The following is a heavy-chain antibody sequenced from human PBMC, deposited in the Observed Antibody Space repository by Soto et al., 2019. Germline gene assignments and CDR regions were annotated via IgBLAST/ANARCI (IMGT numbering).Heavy chain of an antibody. CDR1: GYTFTGPW. CDR3: TRHTGYDSSLDY. CDR2: IDPSDSYT. D-gene: IGHD5-12*01. J-gene: IGHJ4*02. V-gene: IGHV5-10-1*01. Sequence: PGESLKISCQGSGYTFTGPWISWVRQMPGKGLEWMGRIDPSDSYTDYSPTVQGHVTMSADKSINTAYLQWSSLQASDTAVYYCTRHTGYDSSLDYWGQGTPVTVSS.